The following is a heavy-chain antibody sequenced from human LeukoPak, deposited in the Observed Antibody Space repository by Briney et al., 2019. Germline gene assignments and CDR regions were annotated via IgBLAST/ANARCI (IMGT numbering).Heavy chain of an antibody. CDR1: GYTFTSYD. J-gene: IGHJ3*02. D-gene: IGHD2-15*01. V-gene: IGHV1-8*01. Sequence: ASVKVSCKASGYTFTSYDINWVRQATGQGLEWMGWMNPNSGNTGYAQKFQGRVTMTRNTSISTAYMELSSLRSEDTAVYYCARERVVVDAFDIWGQGTMVTVSS. CDR3: ARERVVVDAFDI. CDR2: MNPNSGNT.